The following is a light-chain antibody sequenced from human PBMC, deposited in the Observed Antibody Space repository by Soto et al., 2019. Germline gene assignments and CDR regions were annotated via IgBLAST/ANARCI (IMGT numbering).Light chain of an antibody. CDR1: QSVSSD. Sequence: EIVMTQSPATLSVSPGERATLSCRASQSVSSDLAWYHQKPGQAPRLLIYGASTRATGIPARFTGSGSGTDFTLTISRLQPEDFATYYCQPYNKWPRTFRQETKGDIK. J-gene: IGKJ1*01. V-gene: IGKV3-15*01. CDR2: GAS. CDR3: QPYNKWPRT.